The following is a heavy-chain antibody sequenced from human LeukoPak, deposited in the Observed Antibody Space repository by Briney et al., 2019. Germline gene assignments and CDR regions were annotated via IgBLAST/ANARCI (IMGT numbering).Heavy chain of an antibody. CDR3: ARVAVLEWPNEFDY. D-gene: IGHD3-3*01. V-gene: IGHV1-69*05. J-gene: IGHJ4*02. CDR1: GGTFSSYA. CDR2: IIPILGTA. Sequence: SVKVSCKASGGTFSSYAISWVRRAPGQGLEWMGGIIPILGTANYAQKFQGRVTITTDESTSTAYMELSSLRSEDTAVYYCARVAVLEWPNEFDYWGQGTLVTVSS.